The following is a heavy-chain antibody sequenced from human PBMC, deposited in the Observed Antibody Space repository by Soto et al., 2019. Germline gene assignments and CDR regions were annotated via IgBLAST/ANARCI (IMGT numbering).Heavy chain of an antibody. D-gene: IGHD6-19*01. CDR3: ARDPRAVDPSRAFDP. CDR1: GGTFSSYA. CDR2: IIPIFGTV. Sequence: SVKVSCKASGGTFSSYAISWVRQAPGQGLEWMGGIIPIFGTVNYAQKFQGRVTITADESTSTAYMELSSLRSEDTAMYYCARDPRAVDPSRAFDPWGQGTLVTVSS. J-gene: IGHJ5*02. V-gene: IGHV1-69*13.